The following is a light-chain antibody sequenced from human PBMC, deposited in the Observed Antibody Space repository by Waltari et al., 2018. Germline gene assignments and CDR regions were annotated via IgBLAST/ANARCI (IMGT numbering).Light chain of an antibody. CDR3: SSYTSSSTVV. V-gene: IGLV2-14*03. J-gene: IGLJ2*01. CDR1: GGNFVGYNF. CDR2: DVT. Sequence: QSALTQPASVSGSPGQSIPISCPGTGGNFVGYNFVSWYQQHPGKAPKLMIYDVTKRPSGVSDRFSGSKSGNTASLTISGLQAEDEADYYCSSYTSSSTVVFGGGTKLTVL.